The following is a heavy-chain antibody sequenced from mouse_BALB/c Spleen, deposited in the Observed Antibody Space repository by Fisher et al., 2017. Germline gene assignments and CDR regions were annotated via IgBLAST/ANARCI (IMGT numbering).Heavy chain of an antibody. V-gene: IGHV5-9-4*01. Sequence: RFTISRDNAKNTLYLQMSSLRSEDTAMYYCARVGGYDGGAMDYWGQGTSVTVSS. J-gene: IGHJ4*01. CDR3: ARVGGYDGGAMDY. D-gene: IGHD2-3*01.